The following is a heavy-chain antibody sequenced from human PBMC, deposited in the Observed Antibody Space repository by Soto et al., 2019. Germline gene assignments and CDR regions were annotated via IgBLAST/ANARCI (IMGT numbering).Heavy chain of an antibody. J-gene: IGHJ3*02. CDR1: GGTFSTYT. V-gene: IGHV1-69*02. Sequence: QVQLVQSGAEVKKPGSSVKVSCKASGGTFSTYTIIWVRQAPGQGLAWMGRILPMLDITNSAQRFQGRVTITADKSTSTAYLELSSLRSEDTAVYYCTLGSWSAETFDIGGRGTMVTVSS. CDR3: TLGSWSAETFDI. CDR2: ILPMLDIT. D-gene: IGHD6-13*01.